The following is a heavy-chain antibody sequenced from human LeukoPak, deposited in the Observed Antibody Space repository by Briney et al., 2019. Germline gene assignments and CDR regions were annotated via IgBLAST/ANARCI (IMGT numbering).Heavy chain of an antibody. CDR2: IYYSGST. CDR3: ARVRYSYAYYFDY. V-gene: IGHV4-59*12. D-gene: IGHD5-18*01. CDR1: GGSISSYY. J-gene: IGHJ4*02. Sequence: SETLSLTCTVSGGSISSYYWSWIRQPPGKGLEWIGYIYYSGSTNYNPSLKSRVTISVDTSKNQFSLKLSPVTAADTAVYYCARVRYSYAYYFDYWGQGTLVTVSS.